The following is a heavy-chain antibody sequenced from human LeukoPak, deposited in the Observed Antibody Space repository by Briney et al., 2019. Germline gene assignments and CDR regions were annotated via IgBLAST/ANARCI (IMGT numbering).Heavy chain of an antibody. V-gene: IGHV4-34*01. CDR1: GGSFSGYY. CDR3: ASGVPTTNWIDP. Sequence: PSETLSLTCAVYGGSFSGYYWSWIRQPPGKGLEWIGEINHSGSTNYNPSLKSRVTISVDTSKSQFSLKLSSVTAADTAVYYCASGVPTTNWIDPWGQGTLVTVSS. J-gene: IGHJ5*02. CDR2: INHSGST. D-gene: IGHD2-2*01.